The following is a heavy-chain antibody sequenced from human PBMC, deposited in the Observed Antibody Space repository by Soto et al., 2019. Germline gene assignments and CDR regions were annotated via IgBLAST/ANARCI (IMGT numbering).Heavy chain of an antibody. V-gene: IGHV3-23*01. CDR1: GFTFSSYA. J-gene: IGHJ4*02. CDR2: ISGSGGST. CDR3: ASPPTGLLATVIDY. D-gene: IGHD4-17*01. Sequence: EVPLLESGGGLVQPGGSLRLSCAASGFTFSSYAMSWVRQAPGKGLEWVSAISGSGGSTYYADSVKGRFTISRDNSKNTLYLQMNSLRAEDTAVHYCASPPTGLLATVIDYWGQGTLVTVSS.